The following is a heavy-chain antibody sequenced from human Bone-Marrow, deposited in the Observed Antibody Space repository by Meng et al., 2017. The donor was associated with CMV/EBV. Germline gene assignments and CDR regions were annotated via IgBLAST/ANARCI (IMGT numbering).Heavy chain of an antibody. V-gene: IGHV4-30-4*01. Sequence: SSGDYSWSWIRQPPGKGLEWIGYIYYSGSTYYNPSLKSRVTISVDTSKNQFSLKLSSVTAADTAVYYCAREAYYYDSSGYYGYFDYWGQGTLVTVSS. CDR3: AREAYYYDSSGYYGYFDY. J-gene: IGHJ4*02. CDR1: SSGDYS. D-gene: IGHD3-22*01. CDR2: IYYSGST.